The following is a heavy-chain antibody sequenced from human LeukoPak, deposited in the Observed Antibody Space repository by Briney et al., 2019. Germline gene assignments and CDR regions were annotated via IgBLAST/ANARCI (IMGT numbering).Heavy chain of an antibody. D-gene: IGHD2-15*01. Sequence: GGSLRLSCAASGFTFSSYEMNWVRQAPGKGLEWVSYISSSGSTIYYADSVKGRFTISRDNAKNSLYLQMNSLRAEDTAVYYCARADCSGGRCYSGCVDYWGQATLVTVYS. CDR2: ISSSGSTI. J-gene: IGHJ4*02. V-gene: IGHV3-48*03. CDR3: ARADCSGGRCYSGCVDY. CDR1: GFTFSSYE.